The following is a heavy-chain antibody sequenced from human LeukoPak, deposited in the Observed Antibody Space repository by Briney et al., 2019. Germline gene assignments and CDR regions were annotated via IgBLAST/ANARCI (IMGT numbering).Heavy chain of an antibody. V-gene: IGHV3-21*01. D-gene: IGHD2-21*02. Sequence: PGGSLTLSCAASGFSFSSYTMNWVRQPPGKGLEWVSIVSSSSSYIYYADSVKGRFAISRDNGKNALYLQMNSLRVEDTAVYYCARDGRCGGDCYASWGQGTLVTVSS. CDR3: ARDGRCGGDCYAS. CDR1: GFSFSSYT. J-gene: IGHJ4*02. CDR2: VSSSSSYI.